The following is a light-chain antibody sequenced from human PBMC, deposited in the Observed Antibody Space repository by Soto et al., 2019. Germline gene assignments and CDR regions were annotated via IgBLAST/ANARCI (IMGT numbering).Light chain of an antibody. Sequence: QSVLTQSSSASASLGSSVKLTCTLSSGHSSYIIAWHQQQPGKAPRYLMKLEGSGSYNKGSGVPDRFSGSSSGADRHLTISNLQFEDEADYYCETGDSNTPGVFGGGTKVTVL. CDR3: ETGDSNTPGV. J-gene: IGLJ3*02. CDR2: LEGSGSY. V-gene: IGLV4-60*02. CDR1: SGHSSYI.